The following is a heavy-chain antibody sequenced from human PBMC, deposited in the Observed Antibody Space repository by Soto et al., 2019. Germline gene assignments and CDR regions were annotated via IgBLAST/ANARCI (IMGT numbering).Heavy chain of an antibody. Sequence: ASVKVSCKASGYTFTSYDINWVRQATGQGLEWMGWMNPNSGNTGYAQKFQGRVTMTRNTSIGTAYMELSSLRSEDTAVYYCARVGEAAGVYYYYYYMDVWGKGTTVTVSS. CDR2: MNPNSGNT. CDR1: GYTFTSYD. J-gene: IGHJ6*03. CDR3: ARVGEAAGVYYYYYYMDV. D-gene: IGHD6-13*01. V-gene: IGHV1-8*01.